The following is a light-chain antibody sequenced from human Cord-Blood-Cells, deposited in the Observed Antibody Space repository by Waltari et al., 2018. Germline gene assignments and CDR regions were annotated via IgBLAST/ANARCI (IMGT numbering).Light chain of an antibody. V-gene: IGKV3-15*01. CDR3: QQYNNWSWT. Sequence: EIVMTQSPATLSVSPGERATLSCRASQSVSSNLASYQQKPGQAPRLLIYGSSTRATGIPAMFSGSGSGTEFTLTISSLQSEDFAVYYCQQYNNWSWTFGQGTKVEIK. CDR1: QSVSSN. J-gene: IGKJ1*01. CDR2: GSS.